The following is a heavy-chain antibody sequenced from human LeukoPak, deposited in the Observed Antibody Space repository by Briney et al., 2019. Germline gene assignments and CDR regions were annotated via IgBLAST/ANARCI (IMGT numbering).Heavy chain of an antibody. CDR1: GYTFTDYY. CDR3: ARGGPSRGTGFYYFDY. D-gene: IGHD6-19*01. Sequence: ASVKVSCKSSGYTFTDYYIHWVRQAPGQGLEWMGWINPKTGDTNNAQKFEGRVTMTRDMSLSTAYMELSSLRSDDTAVYFCARGGPSRGTGFYYFDYWGQGTLVTVSS. J-gene: IGHJ4*02. CDR2: INPKTGDT. V-gene: IGHV1-2*02.